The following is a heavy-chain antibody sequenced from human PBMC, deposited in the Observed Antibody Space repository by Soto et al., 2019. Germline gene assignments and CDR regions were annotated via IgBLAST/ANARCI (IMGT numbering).Heavy chain of an antibody. CDR1: GFTFRNHA. Sequence: QVQLVESGGGVVPSGRSLRLSCAASGFTFRNHAMHWVRQAPGKGLEWVAVISYDGSNKYLADSVKGRFTISRDNSRNTLYVQMNSLRAEDTAVYYCAREAYGQYYLDYWGQGTLVTVSS. V-gene: IGHV3-30-3*01. D-gene: IGHD4-17*01. CDR3: AREAYGQYYLDY. J-gene: IGHJ4*02. CDR2: ISYDGSNK.